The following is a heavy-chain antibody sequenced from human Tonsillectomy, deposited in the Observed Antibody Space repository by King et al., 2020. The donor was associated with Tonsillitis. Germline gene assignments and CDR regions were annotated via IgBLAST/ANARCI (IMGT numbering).Heavy chain of an antibody. D-gene: IGHD3-16*01. V-gene: IGHV3-7*03. CDR1: GITFSSYW. CDR3: ATTSGPGGTFDF. J-gene: IGHJ3*01. Sequence: VQLVESGGGLVQPGGSLRLSCAASGITFSSYWMSWVRQTPGKGLEWVANIKQDGSEKYYVDSVKGRFTISRDNAKNSLYLHMNSLRAEDMAVYYCATTSGPGGTFDFWGQGTMVTASS. CDR2: IKQDGSEK.